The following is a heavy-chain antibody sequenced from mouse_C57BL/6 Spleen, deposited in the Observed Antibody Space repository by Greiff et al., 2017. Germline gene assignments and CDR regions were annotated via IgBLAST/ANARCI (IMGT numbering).Heavy chain of an antibody. Sequence: EVMLVESGPELVKPGASVKIPCKASGYTFTDYNMDWVKQSHGKSLEWIGDINPNNGGTIYNQKFKGKATLTVDKSSSTAYMELRSLTSEDTAVYYCARGGVYYAMDYWGQGTSVTVSS. CDR2: INPNNGGT. CDR3: ARGGVYYAMDY. V-gene: IGHV1-18*01. J-gene: IGHJ4*01. CDR1: GYTFTDYN.